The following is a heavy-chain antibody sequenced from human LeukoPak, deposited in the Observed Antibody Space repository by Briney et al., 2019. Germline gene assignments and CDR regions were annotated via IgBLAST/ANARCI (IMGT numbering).Heavy chain of an antibody. J-gene: IGHJ3*02. CDR3: ARVFEAAGTWNAYDI. D-gene: IGHD6-13*01. V-gene: IGHV3-20*04. CDR1: GFTFDDYG. CDR2: INWNGGST. Sequence: GGSLRLSCAASGFTFDDYGMSWVRQAPGKGLEWVSGINWNGGSTGYADSVKGRFTISRDNAKNSLYLQMNSLRAEDTALYYCARVFEAAGTWNAYDIWGQGTMVTVSS.